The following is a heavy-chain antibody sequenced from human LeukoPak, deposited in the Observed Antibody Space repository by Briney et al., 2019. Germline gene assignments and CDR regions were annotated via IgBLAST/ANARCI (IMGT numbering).Heavy chain of an antibody. CDR2: ISYDGSNK. Sequence: GGSLRLSCAASGSTFSSYAMHWIRQAPGKGLEWVAVISYDGSNKYYADSVKGRFTISRDNSKNTLYLQMNSLRAEDTAVYYCARGSIAVAGTLYYYGMDVWGQGTTVTVSS. D-gene: IGHD6-19*01. CDR3: ARGSIAVAGTLYYYGMDV. CDR1: GSTFSSYA. V-gene: IGHV3-30-3*01. J-gene: IGHJ6*02.